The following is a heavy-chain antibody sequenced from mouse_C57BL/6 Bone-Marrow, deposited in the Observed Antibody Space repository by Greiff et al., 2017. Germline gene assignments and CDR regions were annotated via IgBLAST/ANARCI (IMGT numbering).Heavy chain of an antibody. J-gene: IGHJ4*01. CDR2: ISPGGSYT. D-gene: IGHD1-1*01. CDR3: ARHYYYDSSYAMDY. Sequence: EVKLVESGADLVKPGASLKLSCAASGFTFTSYGMSWVRQTPGKRLEWVATISPGGSYTYYPDSVKGRFTFTTDNATNTLYMQLSSLKSEDSAMYYCARHYYYDSSYAMDYWGQGTSVTVSS. CDR1: GFTFTSYG. V-gene: IGHV5-6*01.